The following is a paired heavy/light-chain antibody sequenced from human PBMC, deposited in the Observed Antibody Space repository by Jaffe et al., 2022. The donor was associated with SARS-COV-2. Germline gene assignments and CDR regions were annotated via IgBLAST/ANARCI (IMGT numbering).Heavy chain of an antibody. D-gene: IGHD3-10*01. J-gene: IGHJ4*02. Sequence: EVQLVESGRDLVQPGGSLRLSCTASGFTFSTYAMGWVRQAPGKGLEWVSIISGSASSTYYADSVKGRFTISRDNSKNTLYLQMNSLGVEDTAVYYCARGLSSGSYNTFDSWGQGTLVTVSS. CDR3: ARGLSSGSYNTFDS. CDR2: ISGSASST. V-gene: IGHV3-23*04. CDR1: GFTFSTYA.
Light chain of an antibody. J-gene: IGKJ3*01. CDR2: AAS. Sequence: DIQMTQSPSSLSASVGDRVTITCRAGQTISSYLSWYQQKPGKAPKLLIYAASSLQSGVPSRFSGSGSGTDFTLTISSLQREDFATYYCQQSYSPPFTFGPGSKVDI. V-gene: IGKV1-39*01. CDR1: QTISSY. CDR3: QQSYSPPFT.